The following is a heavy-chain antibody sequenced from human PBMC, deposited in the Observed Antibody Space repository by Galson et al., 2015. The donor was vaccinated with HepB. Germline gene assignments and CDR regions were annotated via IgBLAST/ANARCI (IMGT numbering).Heavy chain of an antibody. D-gene: IGHD3-10*01. CDR1: GGTFSSYA. CDR3: ARGYSGSGTTYYMDV. Sequence: QSGAEVKKPGESLKISCKASGGTFSSYAISWVRQAPGQGLEWMGGIIPIFGTANYAQKFQGRVTMTRDTSISTAYMELSRLKSDDTALYYCARGYSGSGTTYYMDVWGKGSTVTVSS. J-gene: IGHJ6*03. V-gene: IGHV1-69*05. CDR2: IIPIFGTA.